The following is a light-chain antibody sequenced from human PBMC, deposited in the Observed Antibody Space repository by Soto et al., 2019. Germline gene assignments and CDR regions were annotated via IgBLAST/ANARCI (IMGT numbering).Light chain of an antibody. CDR3: SSYTSSSTYV. Sequence: QSALTQPPSVSGSPGQSVAISCTGTRRDVGNSNGVSWYQQPPGTAPKLMIYDVSNRPSGVPDRFSGSKSGNTASLTISGLQAEDEADYYCSSYTSSSTYVFGTGTKVTVL. V-gene: IGLV2-18*02. CDR1: RRDVGNSNG. CDR2: DVS. J-gene: IGLJ1*01.